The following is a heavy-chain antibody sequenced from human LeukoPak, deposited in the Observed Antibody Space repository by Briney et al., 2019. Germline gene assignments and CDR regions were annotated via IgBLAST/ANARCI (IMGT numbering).Heavy chain of an antibody. CDR1: GGSGGSISSSNW. CDR2: IYHSGST. CDR3: ARAGQGYCSSASCFLSLDY. Sequence: SGTLSLTCAVSGGSGGSISSSNWWNWVRQPPGKGLEWIGEIYHSGSTNYNPSLKSRVTISVDKSKNQFSLKLNSVTAADTAVYYCARAGQGYCSSASCFLSLDYWGQGTLVTVSS. V-gene: IGHV4-4*02. J-gene: IGHJ4*02. D-gene: IGHD2-2*01.